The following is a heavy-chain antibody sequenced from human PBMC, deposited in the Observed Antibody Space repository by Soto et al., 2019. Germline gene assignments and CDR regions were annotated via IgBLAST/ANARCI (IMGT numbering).Heavy chain of an antibody. Sequence: PSETLSLTCAVYGGSFSGYYWSWIRQPPGKGLEWIGEINHSGSTNYNPSLKSRVTISVDTSKNQFSLKLSSVTAADTAVYYCARHVRRELYYFDYWGQGTLVTVSS. CDR3: ARHVRRELYYFDY. J-gene: IGHJ4*02. CDR2: INHSGST. CDR1: GGSFSGYY. V-gene: IGHV4-34*01. D-gene: IGHD1-26*01.